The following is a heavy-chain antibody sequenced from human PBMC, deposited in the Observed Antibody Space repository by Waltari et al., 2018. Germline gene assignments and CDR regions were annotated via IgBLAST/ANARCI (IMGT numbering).Heavy chain of an antibody. CDR2: SRSKAYGGTT. Sequence: EVQLVESGGGLVQPGRSLRLSCTASGFTFGDYAMSWVRQAPGKGLEWVGFSRSKAYGGTTEYAASVKGRFTISRDDSKSIAYLQMNSLKTEDTAVYYCTRDDGGGVEDYWGQGTLVTVSS. V-gene: IGHV3-49*04. J-gene: IGHJ4*02. CDR3: TRDDGGGVEDY. CDR1: GFTFGDYA. D-gene: IGHD2-8*02.